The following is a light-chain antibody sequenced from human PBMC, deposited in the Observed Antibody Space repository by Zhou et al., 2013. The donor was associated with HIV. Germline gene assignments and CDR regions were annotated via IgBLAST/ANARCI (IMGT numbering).Light chain of an antibody. CDR2: AAS. J-gene: IGKJ2*01. CDR3: QQSYGTPRT. Sequence: DIQMTQSPSSLSASVGDRVTITCRASQTISTYLNWYQQKPGKAPNLLIYAASNFRSGSHQGSVAVDLGQISLSPFSSLQREDFATYYCQQSYGTPRTFGQGTKLDDQT. V-gene: IGKV1-39*01. CDR1: QTISTY.